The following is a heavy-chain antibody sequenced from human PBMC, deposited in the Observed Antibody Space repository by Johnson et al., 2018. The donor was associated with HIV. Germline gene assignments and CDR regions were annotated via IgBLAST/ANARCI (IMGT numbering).Heavy chain of an antibody. J-gene: IGHJ3*01. D-gene: IGHD3-3*01. CDR1: GFIFRDYY. CDR3: ASPPSGYDFWDGPNIFDV. Sequence: QVQLVESGGGLVKPRGSLRLSCAASGFIFRDYYMSWIRQAPGKGLEWVSYISSSGSSIYYADSVTGRFTISRDNSKNTLFLQMNSLRPEDTAIYYCASPPSGYDFWDGPNIFDVWGQGTMVSVAS. V-gene: IGHV3-11*04. CDR2: ISSSGSSI.